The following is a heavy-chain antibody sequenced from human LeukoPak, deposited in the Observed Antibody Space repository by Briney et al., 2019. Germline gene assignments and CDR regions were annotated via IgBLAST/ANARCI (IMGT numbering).Heavy chain of an antibody. CDR2: IGTASDT. D-gene: IGHD1-1*01. Sequence: QPGGSLRLSCAASGFTFSNSDMHWVRQPTGQGLEWVSTIGTASDTYYPGSVEGRFALSRDNAKNSLYLQMNSLTGGDTAVYYCARGSPRGRYYYMDVWGKRTTVTVSS. J-gene: IGHJ6*03. CDR1: GFTFSNSD. V-gene: IGHV3-13*01. CDR3: ARGSPRGRYYYMDV.